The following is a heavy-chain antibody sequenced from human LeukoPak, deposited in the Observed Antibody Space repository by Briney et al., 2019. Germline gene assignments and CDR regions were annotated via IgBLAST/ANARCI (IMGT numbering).Heavy chain of an antibody. CDR1: GGSISSGSYY. CDR2: IYYSGST. CDR3: ARLSRAYCGGDCFSDYYGMDV. D-gene: IGHD2-21*02. Sequence: ASETLSLTCTVSGGSISSGSYYWSWIRQPPGKGLEWIGYIYYSGSTNYNPSLKSRVTISVDTSKNQFSLKLSSVTAADTAVYYCARLSRAYCGGDCFSDYYGMDVWGQGTTVTVSS. V-gene: IGHV4-61*01. J-gene: IGHJ6*02.